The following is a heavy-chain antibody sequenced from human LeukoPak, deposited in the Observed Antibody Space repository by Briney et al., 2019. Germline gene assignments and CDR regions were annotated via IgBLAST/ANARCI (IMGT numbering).Heavy chain of an antibody. D-gene: IGHD4-17*01. CDR2: IYYSGST. CDR3: ARSWVIMTTVTNSNWFDP. CDR1: GGSISSGGYY. Sequence: SQTLSLTCTVSGGSISSGGYYWSWIRQHPGKGLEWIGYIYYSGSTYYNPSLKSRVTISVDTSKNQFSLKLSSVTAADTAVYYCARSWVIMTTVTNSNWFDPRGQGTLVTVSS. J-gene: IGHJ5*02. V-gene: IGHV4-31*03.